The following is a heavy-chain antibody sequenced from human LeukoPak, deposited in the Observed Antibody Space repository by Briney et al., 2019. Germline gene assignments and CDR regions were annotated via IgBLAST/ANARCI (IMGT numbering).Heavy chain of an antibody. V-gene: IGHV3-30*02. D-gene: IGHD3-3*01. Sequence: GGSLRLSCAASGFTFSSYGMHWVRQAPGKGLEWVAVIWYGGSNKYYADSVKGRFTISRDNSKNTLYLQMNSLRAEDTAVYYCAKSGFGVVHLTPPDVWGKGTTVTVSS. CDR1: GFTFSSYG. J-gene: IGHJ6*04. CDR3: AKSGFGVVHLTPPDV. CDR2: IWYGGSNK.